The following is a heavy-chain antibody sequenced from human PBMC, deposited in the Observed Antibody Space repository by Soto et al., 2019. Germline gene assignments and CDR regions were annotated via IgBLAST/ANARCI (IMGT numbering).Heavy chain of an antibody. CDR3: AKARWFGELLIDY. CDR2: ISGSGGST. J-gene: IGHJ4*02. D-gene: IGHD3-10*01. V-gene: IGHV3-23*01. CDR1: GFTFSSYA. Sequence: GGSLRLSCAASGFTFSSYAMSWVRQAPGKGLGWVSAISGSGGSTYYADSVKGRFTISRDNSKNTLYLQMNSLRAEDTAVYYCAKARWFGELLIDYWGQGTPVTVSS.